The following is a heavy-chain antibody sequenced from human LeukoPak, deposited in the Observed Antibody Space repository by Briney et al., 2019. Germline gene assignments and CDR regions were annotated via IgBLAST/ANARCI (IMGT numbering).Heavy chain of an antibody. CDR2: MNPNSGNT. V-gene: IGHV1-8*01. CDR3: ARGILWFGDDV. J-gene: IGHJ6*04. CDR1: GYTFTSYD. D-gene: IGHD3-10*01. Sequence: ASVKVSCKASGYTFTSYDINWVRQGTGQGLEWMGWMNPNSGNTGYAQKFQGRVTMTRNTSINTAYMELSSLRSEDTAVYYCARGILWFGDDVWGKGTTVTISS.